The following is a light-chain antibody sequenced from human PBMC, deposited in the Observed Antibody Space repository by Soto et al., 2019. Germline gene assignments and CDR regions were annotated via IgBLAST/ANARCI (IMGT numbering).Light chain of an antibody. V-gene: IGKV2-30*01. CDR3: MQGTRWLWT. CDR2: KVS. Sequence: DVVLTQSPLSLPVALGQPASISCRSSQSLVFSDGNIYLNWFHQRPGQSPRRLIYKVSNRDSGVPVRFSGSGSGPDFTMKSSRVEAEDVGVYYCMQGTRWLWTFGQGTKVEIK. CDR1: QSLVFSDGNIY. J-gene: IGKJ1*01.